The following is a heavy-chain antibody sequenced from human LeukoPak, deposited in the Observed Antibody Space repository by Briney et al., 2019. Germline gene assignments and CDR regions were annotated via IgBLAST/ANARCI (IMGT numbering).Heavy chain of an antibody. V-gene: IGHV3-33*01. Sequence: GGSRRLSCAAPGFTFSSYGIHWVRQAPGKGLERVAVIWYDGSNKYYADSVKGRFTISRDNSKNTLYLQMNSLRAEDTAVYYCTRGGGESAGAFDIWGQGTMVTVSS. CDR2: IWYDGSNK. D-gene: IGHD3-16*01. CDR1: GFTFSSYG. CDR3: TRGGGESAGAFDI. J-gene: IGHJ3*02.